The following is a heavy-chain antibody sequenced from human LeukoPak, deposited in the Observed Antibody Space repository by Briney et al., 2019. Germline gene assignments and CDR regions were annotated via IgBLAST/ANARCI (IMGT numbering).Heavy chain of an antibody. D-gene: IGHD2-2*01. V-gene: IGHV3-23*01. CDR3: AQPLPVPAATRSNWFDP. CDR2: ISGSGGST. CDR1: GFTFSSYA. J-gene: IGHJ5*02. Sequence: PGGSLRLSCAASGFTFSSYAMSWVRQAPGKGLEWVSAISGSGGSTYYADSVKGRFTISRDNSKNTLYLQMNSLRAEDTAVYYCAQPLPVPAATRSNWFDPWGQGTLVTVSS.